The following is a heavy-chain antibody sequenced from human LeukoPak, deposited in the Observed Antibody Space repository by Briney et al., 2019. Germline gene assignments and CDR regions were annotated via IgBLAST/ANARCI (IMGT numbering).Heavy chain of an antibody. V-gene: IGHV4-34*01. CDR1: GGSFSGYY. CDR3: AGGSGSYYWAC. D-gene: IGHD3-10*01. J-gene: IGHJ4*02. Sequence: PSETLSLTCAVYGGSFSGYYWSWIRQPPGKGLEWIGEINHSGSTNYNPSLKSRVTISVDTSKNQFSLKLSSVTAADTAVYYCAGGSGSYYWACWGQGTLVTVSS. CDR2: INHSGST.